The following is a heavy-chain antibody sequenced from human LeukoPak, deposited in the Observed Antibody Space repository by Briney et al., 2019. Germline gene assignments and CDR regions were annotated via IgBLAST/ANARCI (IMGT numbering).Heavy chain of an antibody. CDR1: GYSFTSYW. CDR3: ARPQTRGSYYYYGMDV. D-gene: IGHD1-26*01. V-gene: IGHV5-51*01. CDR2: TYPGDSDT. Sequence: GESLKISCKGSGYSFTSYWIGWVRQMPGKGLEWMGITYPGDSDTRYSPSFQGQVTISADKSISTAYLQWSSLKASDTAMYYCARPQTRGSYYYYGMDVWGQGTTVTVSS. J-gene: IGHJ6*02.